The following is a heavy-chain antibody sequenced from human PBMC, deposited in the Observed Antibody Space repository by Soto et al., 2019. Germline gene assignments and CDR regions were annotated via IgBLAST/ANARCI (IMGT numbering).Heavy chain of an antibody. D-gene: IGHD3-3*01. V-gene: IGHV1-69*13. CDR2: IIPIFGTA. Sequence: GASVKVSCKASGGTFSSYAISWVRQAPGQGLEWMGGIIPIFGTANYAQKLQGRVTITADESTSTAYMELSSLRSEDTAVYYCARARDFWSGYYTPYGMDVWGQGTTVTVSS. CDR3: ARARDFWSGYYTPYGMDV. CDR1: GGTFSSYA. J-gene: IGHJ6*02.